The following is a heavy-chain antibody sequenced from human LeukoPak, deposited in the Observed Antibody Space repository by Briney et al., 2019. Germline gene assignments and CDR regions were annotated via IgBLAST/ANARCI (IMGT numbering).Heavy chain of an antibody. CDR2: ISSSGSTI. V-gene: IGHV3-48*03. J-gene: IGHJ4*02. CDR1: GFTVSRNY. CDR3: ARRYCSSTSCTLDY. D-gene: IGHD2-2*01. Sequence: PGGSLRLSCAASGFTVSRNYMSWVRQAPGKGLEWVSYISSSGSTIYYADSVKGRFTISRDNAKNSLYLQMNSLRAEDTAVYYCARRYCSSTSCTLDYWGQGTLVTVSS.